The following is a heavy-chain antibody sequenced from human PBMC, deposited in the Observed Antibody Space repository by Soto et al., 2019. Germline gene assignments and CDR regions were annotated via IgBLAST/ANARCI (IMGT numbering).Heavy chain of an antibody. J-gene: IGHJ4*02. Sequence: QVQLVESGGGVVQPGRSLRLSCAASGFTFSTYDMHWVRQAPGKGLEWVAVISSDGSNEYYADSVKGRFTISRENSKNTLYVQMNSLRPEDTAVYYCAKDLGDSSADDGADYWGQGTLVTVSS. CDR1: GFTFSTYD. CDR2: ISSDGSNE. D-gene: IGHD6-25*01. CDR3: AKDLGDSSADDGADY. V-gene: IGHV3-30*18.